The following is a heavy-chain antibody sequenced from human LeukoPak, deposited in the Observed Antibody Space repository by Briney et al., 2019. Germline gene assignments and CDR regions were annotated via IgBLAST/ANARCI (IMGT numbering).Heavy chain of an antibody. J-gene: IGHJ5*02. D-gene: IGHD2-2*01. CDR1: DDSISSYY. V-gene: IGHV4-59*08. Sequence: SETLSLTCTVSDDSISSYYWSWIRQPPGKGLEWIGYIYYSGSTNYNPSLKSRVTISVDTSKNQFSLKLSSVTAADTAVYYCARGVVPAAQGWWFDPWGQGTLVTVSS. CDR3: ARGVVPAAQGWWFDP. CDR2: IYYSGST.